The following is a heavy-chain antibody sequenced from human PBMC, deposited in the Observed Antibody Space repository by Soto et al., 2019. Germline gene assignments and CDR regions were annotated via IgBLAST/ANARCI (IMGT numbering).Heavy chain of an antibody. J-gene: IGHJ4*02. Sequence: QVQLVQSGAEVKKPGASVKVSCKASGYTFTSYGISWVRQAPGQGLEWMGWISAYNGNTKNAQKFQGRVTMTTDTATSTVYMELRSLRSDDTAVYYCAREPNYFDYWGQGTLVTVSS. V-gene: IGHV1-18*01. CDR2: ISAYNGNT. CDR1: GYTFTSYG. CDR3: AREPNYFDY.